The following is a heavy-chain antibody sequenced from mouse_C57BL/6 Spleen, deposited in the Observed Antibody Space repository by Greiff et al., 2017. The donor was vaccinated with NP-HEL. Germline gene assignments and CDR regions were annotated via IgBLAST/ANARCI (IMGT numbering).Heavy chain of an antibody. CDR1: GYAFSSSW. CDR3: ARSGRYVYFDY. J-gene: IGHJ2*01. V-gene: IGHV1-82*01. D-gene: IGHD1-1*01. CDR2: IYPGDGDT. Sequence: QVQLKESGPELVKPGASVKISCKASGYAFSSSWMNWVKQRPGKGLEWIGRIYPGDGDTNYNGKFKGKATLTADKSSSTAYMQLSSLTSEDSAVYFCARSGRYVYFDYWGQGTTLTVSS.